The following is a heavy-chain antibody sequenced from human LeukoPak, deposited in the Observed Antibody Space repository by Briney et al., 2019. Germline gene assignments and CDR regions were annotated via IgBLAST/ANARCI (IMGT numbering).Heavy chain of an antibody. V-gene: IGHV1-69*04. D-gene: IGHD3-22*01. CDR1: GGTFSSYA. CDR3: ARDFSDSSYDAFDI. CDR2: IIPILGIA. J-gene: IGHJ3*02. Sequence: SVKVSCKASGGTFSSYAISWVRQAPGQGLGWTGKIIPILGIANYAQKFQGRVTITADKSTSTAYMELSSLRSEDTAVYYCARDFSDSSYDAFDIWGQGTMVTVSS.